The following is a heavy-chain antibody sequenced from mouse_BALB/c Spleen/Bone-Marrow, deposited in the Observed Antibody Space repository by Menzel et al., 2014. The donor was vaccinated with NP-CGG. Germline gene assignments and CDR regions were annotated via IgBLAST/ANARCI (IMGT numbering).Heavy chain of an antibody. V-gene: IGHV1-9*01. J-gene: IGHJ3*01. CDR3: TRSSGSSTPWFAY. CDR2: ILPGSGST. Sequence: VQLQQSGAELMKPGASVKISCKATGYTFSSYWIEWVKQRPGHGLEWIGEILPGSGSTDYNERFKDKATFAADTSSSTAYMQLSSLTSEDSAVYYCTRSSGSSTPWFAYWGQGTLVTVSA. CDR1: GYTFSSYW. D-gene: IGHD1-1*01.